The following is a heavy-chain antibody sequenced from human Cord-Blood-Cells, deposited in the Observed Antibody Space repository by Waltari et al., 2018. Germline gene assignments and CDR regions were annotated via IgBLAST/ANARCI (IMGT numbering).Heavy chain of an antibody. CDR1: GFPFRSYG. Sequence: QVQLVESGGGVVQPGGSLRLSCAASGFPFRSYGMHWVRQAPGKGLEWVAFIRYDGSNKYYADSVKGRFTISRDNSKNTLYLQMNSLRAEDTAVYYCAKDQVPTFPDYWGQGTLVTVSS. J-gene: IGHJ4*02. D-gene: IGHD2-21*01. CDR2: IRYDGSNK. V-gene: IGHV3-30*02. CDR3: AKDQVPTFPDY.